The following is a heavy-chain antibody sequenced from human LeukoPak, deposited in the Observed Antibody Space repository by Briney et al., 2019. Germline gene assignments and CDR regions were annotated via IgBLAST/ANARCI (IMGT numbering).Heavy chain of an antibody. D-gene: IGHD1-26*01. CDR2: ISGSGGST. Sequence: GGSLRLSCAAPGFTFSSYAMSWVRQAPGKGLEWVSAISGSGGSTYYADSVKGRFTISRDNSKNTLYLQMNSLRAEDTAVYYCARDLGSTVSGIRYYYMDVWGKGTTVTVSS. CDR3: ARDLGSTVSGIRYYYMDV. V-gene: IGHV3-23*01. J-gene: IGHJ6*03. CDR1: GFTFSSYA.